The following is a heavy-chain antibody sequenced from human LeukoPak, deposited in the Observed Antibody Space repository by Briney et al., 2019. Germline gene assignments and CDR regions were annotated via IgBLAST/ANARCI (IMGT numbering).Heavy chain of an antibody. Sequence: ASVKVSCKASGGTFSSYAISWVRQAPGQGLEWMGGIIPIFGTANYAQKFQGRVTITADGSTSTAYMELSSLRSEDTAAYYCASPVHYYDSSGLDYWGQGTLVTVSS. CDR3: ASPVHYYDSSGLDY. D-gene: IGHD3-22*01. CDR1: GGTFSSYA. J-gene: IGHJ4*02. CDR2: IIPIFGTA. V-gene: IGHV1-69*13.